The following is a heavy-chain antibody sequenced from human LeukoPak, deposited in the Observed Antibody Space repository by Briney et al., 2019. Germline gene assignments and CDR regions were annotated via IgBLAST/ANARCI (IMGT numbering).Heavy chain of an antibody. Sequence: GESLKISCKGSGYSFTSYWIGWVRQMPGKGLEWMGIIYPGDSDTRYSPSFQGQVTISADKSISTAYLQWSSLKASDTAMYYCARHWLEVPAAIVGSDWFDPWGQGTLVTVSS. CDR2: IYPGDSDT. V-gene: IGHV5-51*01. D-gene: IGHD2-2*02. CDR1: GYSFTSYW. CDR3: ARHWLEVPAAIVGSDWFDP. J-gene: IGHJ5*02.